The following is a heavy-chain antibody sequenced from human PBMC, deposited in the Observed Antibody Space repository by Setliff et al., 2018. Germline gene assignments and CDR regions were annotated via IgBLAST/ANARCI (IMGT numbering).Heavy chain of an antibody. CDR2: INQYGSEK. D-gene: IGHD2-8*02. Sequence: GGSLRLSCAASGFTFSTYWMSWVRQAPGKGLEWVANINQYGSEKYYVDSVKGRFTISRDNAKKSLDLQMNSLRVDDTAVYYCARDRLTSARYWTSDYWGQGTLVTVSS. CDR3: ARDRLTSARYWTSDY. V-gene: IGHV3-7*01. J-gene: IGHJ4*02. CDR1: GFTFSTYW.